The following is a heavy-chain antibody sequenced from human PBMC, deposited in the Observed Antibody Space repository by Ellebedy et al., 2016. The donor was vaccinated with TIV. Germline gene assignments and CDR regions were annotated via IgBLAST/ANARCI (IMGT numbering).Heavy chain of an antibody. CDR2: IKQDGSEK. Sequence: GESLKISXAASGFTFSSYWMTWVRQAPGKGLEWVANIKQDGSEKYYVDSVKGRFTISRDNAKNSLYLQMNSLRAEDTAVYYCARDSATSDAFDIWGQGTMVTVSS. D-gene: IGHD1-1*01. CDR1: GFTFSSYW. V-gene: IGHV3-7*01. CDR3: ARDSATSDAFDI. J-gene: IGHJ3*02.